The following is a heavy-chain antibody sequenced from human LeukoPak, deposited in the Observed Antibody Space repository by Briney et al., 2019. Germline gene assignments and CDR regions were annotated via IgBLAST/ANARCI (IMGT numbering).Heavy chain of an antibody. J-gene: IGHJ5*02. V-gene: IGHV3-33*01. CDR1: GFTFKTCG. Sequence: GGSLRLSCAASGFTFKTCGMHWVRQAPGKGLEWVAVIWYDGDNKYYADSVKGRFTISRDNSKNTLYLQMNSLRAEDTAVYYCARDQFGKGNWFDPWGQGTLVTVSS. D-gene: IGHD3-10*01. CDR2: IWYDGDNK. CDR3: ARDQFGKGNWFDP.